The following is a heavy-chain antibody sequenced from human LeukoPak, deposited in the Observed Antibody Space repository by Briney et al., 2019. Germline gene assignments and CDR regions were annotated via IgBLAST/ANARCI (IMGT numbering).Heavy chain of an antibody. D-gene: IGHD6-19*01. J-gene: IGHJ4*02. Sequence: GGSLRLSCAASGFTFSGYGMHWVRQAPGKGLEWVAVIWYDGSNKYYADSVKGRFTISRDNSKNRLYLQMNSLRAEDTAVYYCARDRGIAVAGLDYWGQGTLVTVSS. CDR3: ARDRGIAVAGLDY. CDR1: GFTFSGYG. V-gene: IGHV3-33*01. CDR2: IWYDGSNK.